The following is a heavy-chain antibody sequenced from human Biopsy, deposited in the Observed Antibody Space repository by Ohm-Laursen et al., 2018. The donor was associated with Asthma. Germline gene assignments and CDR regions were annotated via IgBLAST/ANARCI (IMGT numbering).Heavy chain of an antibody. J-gene: IGHJ6*02. CDR1: GYTFNSAG. V-gene: IGHV1-18*01. CDR3: ARAVDYSHYYGIDV. Sequence: ASVKVSCKASGYTFNSAGITWVRRAPGQGLEWMGWISVYNGNTKVAQKLQDRVTMITDTSTSTAYMESRSLRSDDTAVYFCARAVDYSHYYGIDVWGQGTTVAVS. CDR2: ISVYNGNT. D-gene: IGHD3-10*01.